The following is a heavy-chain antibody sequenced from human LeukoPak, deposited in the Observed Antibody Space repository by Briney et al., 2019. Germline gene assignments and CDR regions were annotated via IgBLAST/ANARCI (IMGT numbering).Heavy chain of an antibody. Sequence: ASVKVSCKASGYTFTSYDINWVRQATGQGLEWMGWMNPNSGNTGYAQKFQGRVTMTRDTSISTAYMELSRLRSDDTAVYYCATQWLSYFDYWGQGTLVTVSS. CDR3: ATQWLSYFDY. V-gene: IGHV1-8*01. D-gene: IGHD3-22*01. CDR2: MNPNSGNT. J-gene: IGHJ4*02. CDR1: GYTFTSYD.